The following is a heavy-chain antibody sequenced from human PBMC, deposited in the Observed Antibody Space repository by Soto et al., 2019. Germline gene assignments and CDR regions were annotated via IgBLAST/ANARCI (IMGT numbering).Heavy chain of an antibody. CDR1: GGSISRVY. Sequence: PSETLSLTCTVSGGSISRVYWNWIRQPPGKGLEWIGYIYYSGSTNYNPSLKSRVTISVDTSKNQFSLKLSSVTAADTAVYYCSSFSGWTSFDYWGKGTLVTVS. CDR3: SSFSGWTSFDY. CDR2: IYYSGST. V-gene: IGHV4-59*01. J-gene: IGHJ4*02. D-gene: IGHD6-19*01.